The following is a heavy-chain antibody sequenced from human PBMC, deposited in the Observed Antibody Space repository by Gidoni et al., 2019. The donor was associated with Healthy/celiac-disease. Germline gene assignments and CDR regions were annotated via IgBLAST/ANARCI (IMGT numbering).Heavy chain of an antibody. CDR1: GFTVSSNY. D-gene: IGHD4-4*01. J-gene: IGHJ5*02. Sequence: EVQLVESGGGLVQPGGSLRLSCAASGFTVSSNYMSWVRQAPGKGLEWVSVIYSGGSTYYADSVKGRFTISRDNSKNTLYLQMNSLRAEDTAVYYCARGHGGPTGWFDPWGQGTLVTVSS. CDR2: IYSGGST. V-gene: IGHV3-66*02. CDR3: ARGHGGPTGWFDP.